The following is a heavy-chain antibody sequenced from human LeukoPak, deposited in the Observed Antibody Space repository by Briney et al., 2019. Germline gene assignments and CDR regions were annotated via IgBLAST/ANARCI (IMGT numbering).Heavy chain of an antibody. J-gene: IGHJ4*02. Sequence: ASVKVSCKASGYTFTFRHMHWVRLARGQGLEWMGVINPNDGRITYAQKFQDRVTSTRDRSTSTVYMEMRSLRSEDTAVYYCARDGSGWNFDSWGQGTLVTVSS. V-gene: IGHV1-46*01. CDR2: INPNDGRI. CDR1: GYTFTFRH. D-gene: IGHD6-19*01. CDR3: ARDGSGWNFDS.